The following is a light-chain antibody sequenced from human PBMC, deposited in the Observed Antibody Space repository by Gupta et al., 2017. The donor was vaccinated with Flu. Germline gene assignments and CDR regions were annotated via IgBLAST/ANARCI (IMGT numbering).Light chain of an antibody. CDR2: AAC. CDR3: QQRSNWL. J-gene: IGKJ3*01. Sequence: VCTQSPAPLSLSPGERATLSCRASQSVSSYLGRHKQKPGKAPRRLMYAACDWATATQGRFSGSGSGTDFTLTIRSLEAEDCSVYYCQQRSNWLFGHGTKVDIK. CDR1: QSVSSY. V-gene: IGKV3-11*01.